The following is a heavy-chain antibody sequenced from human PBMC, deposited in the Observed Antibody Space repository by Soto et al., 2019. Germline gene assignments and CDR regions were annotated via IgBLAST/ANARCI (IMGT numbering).Heavy chain of an antibody. J-gene: IGHJ6*02. V-gene: IGHV3-15*01. Sequence: EVQLVESGGGLLKSGGSLRLSCAASGLSFSNVYMSWVRQAPGKGLEWVGRIRTEADGGTADYGAPVKGRFTISRDDSRNTLYLQMNSLKTEDTGVYYCTTDLEDNYNYYMLRVYGTDVWGQGTTVTVSS. CDR1: GLSFSNVY. CDR2: IRTEADGGTA. D-gene: IGHD3-16*01. CDR3: TTDLEDNYNYYMLRVYGTDV.